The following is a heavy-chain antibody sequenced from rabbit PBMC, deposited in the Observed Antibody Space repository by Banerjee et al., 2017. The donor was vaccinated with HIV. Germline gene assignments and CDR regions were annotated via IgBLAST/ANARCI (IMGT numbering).Heavy chain of an antibody. CDR2: IYTGSGSA. J-gene: IGHJ4*01. CDR1: GLDFGSSYW. Sequence: QQQLEESGGGLVRPGGSLTLTCKASGLDFGSSYWICWVRQAPGKGLEWIGCIYTGSGSALYVSWAKGRFTISKASWTTVTLQMTSLTAADTATYFCARDLAGVIGWNFSLWGPGTLVTVS. V-gene: IGHV1S45*01. D-gene: IGHD4-1*01. CDR3: ARDLAGVIGWNFSL.